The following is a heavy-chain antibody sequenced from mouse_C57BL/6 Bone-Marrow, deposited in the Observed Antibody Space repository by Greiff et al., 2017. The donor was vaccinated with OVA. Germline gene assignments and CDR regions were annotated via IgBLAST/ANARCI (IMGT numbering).Heavy chain of an antibody. D-gene: IGHD1-1*01. CDR3: ARATTVIGDYFDY. V-gene: IGHV3-6*01. Sequence: EVQLQESGPGLVKPSQSLSLTCSVTGYSITSGYYWNWIRQLPGNKPEWLGYISYDGSNNYNPSLKNRISITRDTSKNQFFQKLNSVTTEDTATYYCARATTVIGDYFDYWGQGTTLTVSS. J-gene: IGHJ2*01. CDR1: GYSITSGYY. CDR2: ISYDGSN.